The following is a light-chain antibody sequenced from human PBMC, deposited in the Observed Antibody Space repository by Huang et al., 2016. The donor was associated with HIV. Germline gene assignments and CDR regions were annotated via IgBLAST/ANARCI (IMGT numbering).Light chain of an antibody. J-gene: IGKJ3*01. CDR1: QSVSNY. CDR2: DAS. Sequence: EIVLTQSPDTLSLSPGERATLSCRASQSVSNYLAWYQQQPGQAPRLLIYDASNRATGIPDRFSGSGSGTDFTLTISSLEPEDFAVYYCQHRSDWPPITFGPGTKVDIK. V-gene: IGKV3-11*01. CDR3: QHRSDWPPIT.